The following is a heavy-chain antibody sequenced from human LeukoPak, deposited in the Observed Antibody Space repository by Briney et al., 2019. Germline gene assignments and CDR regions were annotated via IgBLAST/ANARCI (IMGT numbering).Heavy chain of an antibody. CDR1: GGSISSNSYY. V-gene: IGHV4-39*07. CDR2: IYYSGST. Sequence: SETLSLTCAVSGGSISSNSYYWGWIRQPPGKGLEWIGSIYYSGSTYYNPSLKSRVTISVDTSKNQFSLKLSSVTAADTAVYYCARDLGYCSGGSCYSVGVFDYWGQGTLVTVSS. J-gene: IGHJ4*02. CDR3: ARDLGYCSGGSCYSVGVFDY. D-gene: IGHD2-15*01.